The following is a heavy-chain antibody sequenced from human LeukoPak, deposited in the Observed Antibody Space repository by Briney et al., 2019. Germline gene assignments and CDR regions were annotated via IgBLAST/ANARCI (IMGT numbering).Heavy chain of an antibody. D-gene: IGHD4-17*01. Sequence: ASVKVSCKASGGAFSSYAISWVRQAPGQGLEWMGGIIPIFGTANYAQKFQGRVTITADESTSTAYMELSSLRSEDTAVYYCARGSGTVTTRWFDPWGQGTLVTVSS. CDR2: IIPIFGTA. CDR3: ARGSGTVTTRWFDP. CDR1: GGAFSSYA. V-gene: IGHV1-69*13. J-gene: IGHJ5*02.